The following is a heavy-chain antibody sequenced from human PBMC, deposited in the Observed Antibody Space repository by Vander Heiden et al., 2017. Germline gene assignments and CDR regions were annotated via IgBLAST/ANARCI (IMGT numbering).Heavy chain of an antibody. CDR3: ARAHRTTSHLDDY. CDR2: ISSSSSYI. V-gene: IGHV3-21*01. CDR1: GFTFSSYS. D-gene: IGHD4-17*01. J-gene: IGHJ4*02. Sequence: EVQLVESVGGLVKPGGSLRLSCAASGFTFSSYSMNWVRQAPGKGLEWVSSISSSSSYIYYADSVKGRFTISRDNAKNSLYLQMNSLRAEDTAVYYCARAHRTTSHLDDYWGQGTLVTVSS.